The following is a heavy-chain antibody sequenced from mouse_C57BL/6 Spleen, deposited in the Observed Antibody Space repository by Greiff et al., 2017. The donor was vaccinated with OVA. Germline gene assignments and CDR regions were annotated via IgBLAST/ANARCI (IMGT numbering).Heavy chain of an antibody. Sequence: QQPGAELVKPGASVKLSCKASGYTFTSYWMQWVKQRPGQGLEWIGEIDPSDSYTNYNQKFKGKATLTVDTSSSTAYMQLSSLTSEDSAVYYCARSGTGTGYAMDYWGQGTSVTVSS. V-gene: IGHV1-50*01. CDR1: GYTFTSYW. CDR3: ARSGTGTGYAMDY. CDR2: IDPSDSYT. J-gene: IGHJ4*01. D-gene: IGHD4-1*01.